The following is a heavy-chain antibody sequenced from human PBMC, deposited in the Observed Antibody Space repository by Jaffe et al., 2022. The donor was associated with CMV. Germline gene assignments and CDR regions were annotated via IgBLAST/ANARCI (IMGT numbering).Heavy chain of an antibody. D-gene: IGHD1-20*01. V-gene: IGHV3-23*01. J-gene: IGHJ4*02. CDR2: ISGRDNTT. Sequence: EVQLLQSGGNLVRPGGSLRLSCVASGFTFDTFGMSWVRQAPGKGLEWVSSISGRDNTTSYADSVKGRFTISRDISQNTLYLQMDNVRTDDTALYYCAKGWPYNGNDDGAADYWGQGTLVTVS. CDR1: GFTFDTFG. CDR3: AKGWPYNGNDDGAADY.